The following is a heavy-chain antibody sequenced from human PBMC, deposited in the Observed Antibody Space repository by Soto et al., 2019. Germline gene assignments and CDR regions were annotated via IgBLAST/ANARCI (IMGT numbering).Heavy chain of an antibody. Sequence: SVKVSCKASGFTFTSSAVQWVRQARGQRLEWIGWIVVGSGNTNYAQKFQERVTITRDMSTSTAYMELSSLRSEDTAVYYCAAHKPGPGRWLQLRGYHYGTDVWDHGTTVTVSS. CDR1: GFTFTSSA. V-gene: IGHV1-58*01. CDR3: AAHKPGPGRWLQLRGYHYGTDV. D-gene: IGHD5-12*01. CDR2: IVVGSGNT. J-gene: IGHJ6*02.